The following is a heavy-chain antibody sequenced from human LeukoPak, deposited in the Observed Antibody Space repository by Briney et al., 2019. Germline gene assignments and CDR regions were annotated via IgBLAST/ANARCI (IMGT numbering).Heavy chain of an antibody. CDR3: ARDRYGRELPVDY. CDR2: ISYDGDTK. Sequence: GGSLRLSCAASGFIFSNYGMHWVRQAPGKGLEWVAVISYDGDTKYYSDSVRDRFTISRDSSKNTLYLQMNSLRVEDTAMYYCARDRYGRELPVDYWGQGALVTVSS. J-gene: IGHJ4*02. V-gene: IGHV3-30*03. D-gene: IGHD5-24*01. CDR1: GFIFSNYG.